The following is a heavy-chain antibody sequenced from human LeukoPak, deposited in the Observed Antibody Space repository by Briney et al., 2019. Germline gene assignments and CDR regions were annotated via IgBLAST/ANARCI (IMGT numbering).Heavy chain of an antibody. Sequence: SETLSLTCTVSGGSISSYYWSWIRQPPGKGLEWIGYIYYSGSTNYNPSLKSRVTISVDTSKNQFSLKLSSATAADTAVYYCARVEGGYTNGVCYLPYYYYMDVWGKGTTVTVSS. CDR2: IYYSGST. D-gene: IGHD2-8*01. J-gene: IGHJ6*03. CDR3: ARVEGGYTNGVCYLPYYYYMDV. CDR1: GGSISSYY. V-gene: IGHV4-59*01.